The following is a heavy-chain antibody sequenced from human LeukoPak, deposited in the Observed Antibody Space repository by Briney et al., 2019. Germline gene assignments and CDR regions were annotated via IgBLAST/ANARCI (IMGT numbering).Heavy chain of an antibody. CDR2: ISYDGSKK. Sequence: PGRSLRLSCAASGFNFSRYGMHWVRQAPAKGLEWVAVISYDGSKKYYADSVKGRLTISRDNSKNTLYLQMNSLRAEDTAVYYCAKGLICSGGSCYSYYYYGVDVWGQGTTVTVSS. CDR3: AKGLICSGGSCYSYYYYGVDV. CDR1: GFNFSRYG. D-gene: IGHD2-15*01. J-gene: IGHJ6*02. V-gene: IGHV3-30*18.